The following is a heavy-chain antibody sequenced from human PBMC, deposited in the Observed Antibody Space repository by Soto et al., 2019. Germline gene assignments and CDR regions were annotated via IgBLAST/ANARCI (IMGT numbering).Heavy chain of an antibody. V-gene: IGHV3-23*01. CDR2: ISSSGDAT. CDR1: GFTFSTYA. J-gene: IGHJ6*02. CDR3: AKSGDFRSWGMDV. D-gene: IGHD3-3*01. Sequence: GGALSLTCADSGFTFSTYAMTWVRQAPGKGLEWVSIISSSGDATYYLDAVKGRYTSSRDKSRNTPHRQMNRLRAEDADVYFCAKSGDFRSWGMDVWGQAATVTVSS.